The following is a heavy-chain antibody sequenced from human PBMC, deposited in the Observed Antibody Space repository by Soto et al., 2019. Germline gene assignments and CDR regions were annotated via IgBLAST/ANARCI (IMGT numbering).Heavy chain of an antibody. V-gene: IGHV2-70*13. D-gene: IGHD1-20*01. CDR2: IERDDDDK. CDR1: QSPITSPGLS. J-gene: IGHJ6*02. Sequence: SGPTPMTPTETLTLAGTLLQSPITSPGLSVSWFRQTPWKALEWLALIERDDDDKCYSTSLKTRLTIYKDTSKTQVVMTMSNMEPADTATYYCARSIRGPRRFNGMDVWGQRT. CDR3: ARSIRGPRRFNGMDV.